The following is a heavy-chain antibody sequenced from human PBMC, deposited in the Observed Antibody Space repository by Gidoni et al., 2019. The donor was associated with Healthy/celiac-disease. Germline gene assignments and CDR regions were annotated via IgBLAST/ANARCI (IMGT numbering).Heavy chain of an antibody. D-gene: IGHD6-6*01. V-gene: IGHV3-23*01. CDR3: AKDSLKGIAARLDPGYFDY. CDR2: ISGGGGST. CDR1: GFTFSSYA. J-gene: IGHJ4*02. Sequence: EVPLLESGGGLVQPGGSLRLSCAASGFTFSSYAMRWVRQAPGKGLEWGSAISGGGGSTYYADSVKGRFTISRDNSKNTLYLQMNSLRAEDTAVYYWAKDSLKGIAARLDPGYFDYWGQGTLVTVSS.